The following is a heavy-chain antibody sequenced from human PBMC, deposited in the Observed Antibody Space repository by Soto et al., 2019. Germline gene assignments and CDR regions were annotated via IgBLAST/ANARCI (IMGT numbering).Heavy chain of an antibody. J-gene: IGHJ6*02. CDR1: GGSINYYF. CDR3: ARSMYSTSAQLYYGMDV. D-gene: IGHD6-6*01. CDR2: MYHSGIT. V-gene: IGHV4-38-2*02. Sequence: SETLSLTCTVSGGSINYYFWGWIRQPPGKGLEWIGSMYHSGITYYNLSLKSRVTISVDTSKNQLSLKLSSATAADTAVYYCARSMYSTSAQLYYGMDVWGQGTTVTVSS.